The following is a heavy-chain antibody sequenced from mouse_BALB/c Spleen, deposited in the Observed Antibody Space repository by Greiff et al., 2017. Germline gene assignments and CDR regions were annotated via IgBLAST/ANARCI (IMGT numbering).Heavy chain of an antibody. D-gene: IGHD2-10*02. CDR3: ARKYGPYYAMDY. CDR1: GYAFTSYN. Sequence: VHVKQSGPELVKPGASVKVSCKASGYAFTSYNMYWVKQSHGKSLEWIGYIDPYNGGTSYNQKFKGKATLTVDKSSSTAYMHLNSLTSEDSAVYYCARKYGPYYAMDYWGQGTSVTVSS. V-gene: IGHV1S135*01. CDR2: IDPYNGGT. J-gene: IGHJ4*01.